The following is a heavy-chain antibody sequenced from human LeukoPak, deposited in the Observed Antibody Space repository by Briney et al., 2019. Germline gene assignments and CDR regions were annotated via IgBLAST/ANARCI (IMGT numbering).Heavy chain of an antibody. J-gene: IGHJ3*02. CDR1: GGSNSSGDYY. CDR2: IYYSGST. Sequence: PSQTLSLTCTVSGGSNSSGDYYWSWIRQPPGKGLEWIGYIYYSGSTYYNPSLKSRVTISVDTSKNQFSLKLSSVTAADTAVYYCAREVVVVPAAMVLEADAFDIWGQGTMVTVSS. V-gene: IGHV4-30-4*08. D-gene: IGHD2-2*01. CDR3: AREVVVVPAAMVLEADAFDI.